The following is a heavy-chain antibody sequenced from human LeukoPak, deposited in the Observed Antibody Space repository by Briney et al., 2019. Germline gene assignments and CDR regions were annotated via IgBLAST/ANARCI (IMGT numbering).Heavy chain of an antibody. CDR2: IYYSGST. V-gene: IGHV4-31*03. D-gene: IGHD4-17*01. Sequence: PSETLSLTCTVSGGSISSGGYYWSWIRQHPGKGLGWIGYIYYSGSTYYNPSLKSRVTISVDTSKNQFSLKLSSVTAADTAVYYCARGGGWRTVTTRFDPWGQGTLVTVSS. CDR1: GGSISSGGYY. J-gene: IGHJ5*02. CDR3: ARGGGWRTVTTRFDP.